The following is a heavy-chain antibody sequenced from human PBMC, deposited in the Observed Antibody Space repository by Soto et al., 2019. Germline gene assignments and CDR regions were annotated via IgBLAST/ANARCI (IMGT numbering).Heavy chain of an antibody. V-gene: IGHV4-39*01. J-gene: IGHJ5*02. Sequence: PSETLSLTCTVSGGSISSSSYYWGWIRQPPGKGLEWIGSTYYSGSTYYNPSLKSRVTISVDTSKNQFSLKLSSVTAADTAVYYCARRLSIAARINWFDPWGQGTLVTVSS. CDR3: ARRLSIAARINWFDP. CDR2: TYYSGST. CDR1: GGSISSSSYY. D-gene: IGHD6-6*01.